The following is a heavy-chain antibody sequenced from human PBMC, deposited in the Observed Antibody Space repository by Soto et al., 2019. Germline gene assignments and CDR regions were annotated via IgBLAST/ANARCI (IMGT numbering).Heavy chain of an antibody. J-gene: IGHJ5*02. D-gene: IGHD4-17*01. CDR2: ITPVLGTA. Sequence: QVQLVQSGAEVKMPGSSVNVSCKASADTFNSYSLSWLRQAPGQRLEWMGGITPVLGTADYAQSLEDRVTINADALTSTVYMEVSSLRSDDTAVYYCARSMEGTTVTNWFDPWGQGALVTVSS. V-gene: IGHV1-69*01. CDR1: ADTFNSYS. CDR3: ARSMEGTTVTNWFDP.